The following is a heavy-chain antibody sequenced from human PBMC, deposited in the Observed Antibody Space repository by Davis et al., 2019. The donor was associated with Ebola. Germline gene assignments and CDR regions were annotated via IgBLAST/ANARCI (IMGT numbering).Heavy chain of an antibody. Sequence: LSLSCAASGFTFSDSAMHWVRQASGRGLEWVGRIRSKGNSYATTYAASVKGRFTISRDDSKNTAYLQMNSLKMDDTAVYYCTNRKNEYWGQGTLVTVSS. CDR2: IRSKGNSYAT. CDR3: TNRKNEY. V-gene: IGHV3-73*01. CDR1: GFTFSDSA. J-gene: IGHJ4*02.